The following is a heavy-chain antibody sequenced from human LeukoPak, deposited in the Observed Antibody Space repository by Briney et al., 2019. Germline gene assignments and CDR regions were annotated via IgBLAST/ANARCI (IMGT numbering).Heavy chain of an antibody. D-gene: IGHD6-19*01. CDR2: IHHVGST. Sequence: PSETLPLTCTVSGGSISSGTFFWAWIRQPPGKGLEWIGSIHHVGSTYYNPSLRSRVTMSLDTSKHQFSLKLTSVTAADTAVYYCATTSYTNGWHWNFDYWGQGTLVTVSS. V-gene: IGHV4-39*01. J-gene: IGHJ4*02. CDR3: ATTSYTNGWHWNFDY. CDR1: GGSISSGTFF.